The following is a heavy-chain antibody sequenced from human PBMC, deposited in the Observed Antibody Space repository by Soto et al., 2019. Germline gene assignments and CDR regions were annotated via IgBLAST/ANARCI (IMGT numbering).Heavy chain of an antibody. Sequence: GGSLRLSCAASGFTFSSYAMTWVRQAPGKGLEWVSAISGSGGSTYYADSVKGRFTFSRDNSKNTLYLQMNSLRAEDTAVYYCARSSGYPYYFDYWGQGTLVTVSS. CDR3: ARSSGYPYYFDY. V-gene: IGHV3-23*01. D-gene: IGHD3-22*01. CDR1: GFTFSSYA. J-gene: IGHJ4*02. CDR2: ISGSGGST.